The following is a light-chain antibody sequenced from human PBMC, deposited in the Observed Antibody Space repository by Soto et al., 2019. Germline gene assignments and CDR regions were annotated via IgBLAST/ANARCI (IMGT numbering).Light chain of an antibody. V-gene: IGKV4-1*01. CDR2: WAS. Sequence: DIVMTQSPDSVALSLGERATISCKSSQSVLSSSNNKNYLAWYQQKPGQPPKLLIYWASTRESGVPDRFSGSGSGTDFSLTISSLQAEDVAVYYCHQYHSSPWTFGQGTTVDIK. CDR1: QSVLSSSNNKNY. J-gene: IGKJ1*01. CDR3: HQYHSSPWT.